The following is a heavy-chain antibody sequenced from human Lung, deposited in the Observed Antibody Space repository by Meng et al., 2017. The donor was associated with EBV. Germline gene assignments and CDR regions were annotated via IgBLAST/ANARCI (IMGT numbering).Heavy chain of an antibody. CDR2: IQTSGNT. D-gene: IGHD3-10*01. CDR3: ARGITMVRGVPGHWFDP. J-gene: IGHJ5*02. Sequence: QVDLQESGPGPVKPSEPLSLTCTVSGGSFNNYSWSWIRQPAGKGLEWIGHIQTSGNTNYNPSLKSRITMSMDTSKNHFSLNLSSVTAADTAVYYCARGITMVRGVPGHWFDPWGQGTLVTVSS. CDR1: GGSFNNYS. V-gene: IGHV4-4*07.